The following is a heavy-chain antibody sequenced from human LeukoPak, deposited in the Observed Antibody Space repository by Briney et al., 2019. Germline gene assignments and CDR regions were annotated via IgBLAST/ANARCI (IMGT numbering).Heavy chain of an antibody. CDR1: GFSVSSNY. CDR2: IYSDGST. J-gene: IGHJ4*02. D-gene: IGHD3-16*01. CDR3: ARAGSRYAHDY. Sequence: PGGSLRLSCAASGFSVSSNYMSWVRQAPGKGLEWVSVIYSDGSTYYADSVKGRFTISRDNSKNTLFLQMNSLRAEDTAVYYCARAGSRYAHDYWGQGTLVTVSS. V-gene: IGHV3-53*01.